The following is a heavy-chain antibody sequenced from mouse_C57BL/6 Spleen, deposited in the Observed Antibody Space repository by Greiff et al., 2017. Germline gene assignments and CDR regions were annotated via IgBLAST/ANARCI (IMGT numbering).Heavy chain of an antibody. CDR3: TRRGEGHWYFDV. J-gene: IGHJ1*03. CDR2: IDPETGGT. CDR1: GYTFTDYE. D-gene: IGHD3-3*01. Sequence: VQLQQSGAELVRPGASVTLSCKASGYTFTDYEMHWVKQTPVHGLEWIGAIDPETGGTAYNQKFKGKAILTADKSSSTAYMELRSLTSEDSAVYYCTRRGEGHWYFDVWGTGTTVTVSS. V-gene: IGHV1-15*01.